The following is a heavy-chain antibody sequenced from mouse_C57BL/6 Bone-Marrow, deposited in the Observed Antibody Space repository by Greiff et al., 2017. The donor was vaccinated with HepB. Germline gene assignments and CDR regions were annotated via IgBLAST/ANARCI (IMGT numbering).Heavy chain of an antibody. Sequence: QVQLQQSGAELVRPGTSVKVSCKASGYAFTNYLIEWVKQRPGQGLEWIGVINPGSGGTNYNEKFKGKATLTADKSSSTAYMQLSSLTSEDSAVYFGARWGDYYGSSLDYWGQGTTLTVSS. CDR2: INPGSGGT. CDR1: GYAFTNYL. J-gene: IGHJ2*01. D-gene: IGHD1-1*01. V-gene: IGHV1-54*01. CDR3: ARWGDYYGSSLDY.